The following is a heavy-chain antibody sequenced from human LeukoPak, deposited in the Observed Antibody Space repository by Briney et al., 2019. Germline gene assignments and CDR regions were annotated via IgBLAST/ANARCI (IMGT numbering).Heavy chain of an antibody. CDR3: ASTAQHYYYGMDV. J-gene: IGHJ6*02. CDR1: GYTFTGYY. Sequence: ASVKVSCKASGYTFTGYYMHWVRQAPGQGLEWMGWINPNSGGTNYAQKFQGWVTMTRDTSFSTTYMELSRLRSDDTAMYYCASTAQHYYYGMDVWGQGTTVTVSS. CDR2: INPNSGGT. V-gene: IGHV1-2*04.